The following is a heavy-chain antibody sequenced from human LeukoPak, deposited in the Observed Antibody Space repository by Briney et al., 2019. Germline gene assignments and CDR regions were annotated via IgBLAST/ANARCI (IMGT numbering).Heavy chain of an antibody. CDR3: ATVPPY. Sequence: PGGSLRLSCAASGFTFSSYWTNWVRQAPGKGLEWVANINQDGSEKYYVDSVKGRFTISRDNAKNSLYLQMNSLRAEDTAVYYCATVPPYWGQGTLVTVSS. CDR1: GFTFSSYW. CDR2: INQDGSEK. V-gene: IGHV3-7*01. J-gene: IGHJ4*02.